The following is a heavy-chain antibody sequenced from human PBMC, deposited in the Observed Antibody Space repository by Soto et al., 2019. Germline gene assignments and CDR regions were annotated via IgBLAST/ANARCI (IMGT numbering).Heavy chain of an antibody. CDR2: IYWDNYK. J-gene: IGHJ5*02. CDR3: ARALGSWGAYAFDP. Sequence: QITLKESGPTLVRPTQTLTLACTVSGFSLDTWGVGVGWIRKPPGKAPEWIALIYWDNYKRYSPALKNRLTMTKDPTTNQVVLTVTNIDPVAPVTYYCARALGSWGAYAFDPWGQGTRVTVSS. CDR1: GFSLDTWGVG. D-gene: IGHD3-16*01. V-gene: IGHV2-5*02.